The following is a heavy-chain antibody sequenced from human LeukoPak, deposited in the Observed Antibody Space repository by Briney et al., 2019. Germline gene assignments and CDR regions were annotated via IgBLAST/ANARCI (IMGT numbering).Heavy chain of an antibody. CDR3: AREGLSLGIVATIYVLFDY. CDR1: GYTFTSYG. Sequence: ASVKVSCKASGYTFTSYGISWVRQAPGQGLEWMGWISAYNGNTNYAQKLQGRVTMTTHTSTSTAYMELRSLRSDDTAVYYCAREGLSLGIVATIYVLFDYWGQETLVTVSS. CDR2: ISAYNGNT. D-gene: IGHD5-12*01. V-gene: IGHV1-18*01. J-gene: IGHJ4*02.